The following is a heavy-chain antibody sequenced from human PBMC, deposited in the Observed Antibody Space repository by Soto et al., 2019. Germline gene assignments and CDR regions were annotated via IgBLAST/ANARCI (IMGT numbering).Heavy chain of an antibody. CDR2: IYYSGST. Sequence: QVQLQESGPGLVKPSQTLSLTCTVSGGSISSGDYYWSWIRQPPGKGLEWIGYIYYSGSTYYNLSLKSRVTISVDASKTQSSLTLSSVTAADTAVYYCARERPDGSRLDPWGQGTLVTVSS. V-gene: IGHV4-30-4*01. D-gene: IGHD6-13*01. CDR3: ARERPDGSRLDP. CDR1: GGSISSGDYY. J-gene: IGHJ5*02.